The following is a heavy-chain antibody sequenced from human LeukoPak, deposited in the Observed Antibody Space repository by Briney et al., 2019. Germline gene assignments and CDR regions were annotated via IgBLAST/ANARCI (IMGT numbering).Heavy chain of an antibody. CDR2: IDPNSGGT. CDR1: GYIFTGYY. J-gene: IGHJ4*02. V-gene: IGHV1-2*02. CDR3: ARASYSSGYY. D-gene: IGHD6-19*01. Sequence: VASVKVSCKASGYIFTGYYLHWVRQAPGQGLEWMGWIDPNSGGTNYAQKFQGRVAMTRDTSISTAYMELSSLRSDDTAVYYCARASYSSGYYWGQGTLVTVSS.